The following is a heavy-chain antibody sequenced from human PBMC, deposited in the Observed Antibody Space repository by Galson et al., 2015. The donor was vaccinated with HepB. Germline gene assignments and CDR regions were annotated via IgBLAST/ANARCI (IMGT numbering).Heavy chain of an antibody. J-gene: IGHJ4*02. Sequence: SCKASGYTFNNYGINWVRQAPGQGLEWMGWINTYNGNTNYAQKLQGRVTMTTDTSTSTAYMELRSLRSDDTAMYYCARTGVEATPVDYWGQGTPVTVSS. CDR1: GYTFNNYG. CDR2: INTYNGNT. CDR3: ARTGVEATPVDY. V-gene: IGHV1-18*01. D-gene: IGHD1-26*01.